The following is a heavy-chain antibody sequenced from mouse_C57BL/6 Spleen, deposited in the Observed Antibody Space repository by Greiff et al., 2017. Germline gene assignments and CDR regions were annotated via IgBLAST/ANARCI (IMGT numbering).Heavy chain of an antibody. D-gene: IGHD2-5*01. V-gene: IGHV1-26*01. CDR2: INPNNGGT. J-gene: IGHJ1*03. CDR1: GYTFTDYY. CDR3: AKVYYSNCDWYCDV. Sequence: VQLQQSGPELVKPGASVKISCKASGYTFTDYYMNWVKQSHGKSLEWIGDINPNNGGTSYNQKFKGKATLTVDKSSSTAYMELRSLTSEDSAVXYCAKVYYSNCDWYCDVWGTGTTVTVSS.